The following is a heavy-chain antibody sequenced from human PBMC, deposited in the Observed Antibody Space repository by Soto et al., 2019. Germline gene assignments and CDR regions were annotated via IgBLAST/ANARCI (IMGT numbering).Heavy chain of an antibody. CDR3: ARDRGENCGGDCYQDY. Sequence: SETLSLTCAVSGYSLSSGYYWGWIRHPPGKGLELIGSIYHSGSTYYTPSLKSRVTISVETSKTQFSLNLSSVTAADTAVYYCARDRGENCGGDCYQDYWGQGTLVNVSS. V-gene: IGHV4-38-2*02. J-gene: IGHJ4*02. D-gene: IGHD2-21*02. CDR1: GYSLSSGYY. CDR2: IYHSGST.